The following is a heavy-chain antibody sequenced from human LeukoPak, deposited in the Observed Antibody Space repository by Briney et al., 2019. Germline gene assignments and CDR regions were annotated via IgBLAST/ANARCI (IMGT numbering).Heavy chain of an antibody. CDR2: IIPILGIA. V-gene: IGHV1-69*04. CDR1: GGTFSSYA. CDR3: ASTYNWNDFLLDY. J-gene: IGHJ4*02. D-gene: IGHD1-20*01. Sequence: ASVKVSCKASGGTFSSYAISWVRQAPGQGLEWMGRIIPILGIANYAQKFQGRVTITADKSTSTAYMELSSLRSEDTAVHYCASTYNWNDFLLDYWGQGTLVTVSS.